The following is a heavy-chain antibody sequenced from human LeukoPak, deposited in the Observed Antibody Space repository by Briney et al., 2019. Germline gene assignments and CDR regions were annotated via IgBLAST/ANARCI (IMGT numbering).Heavy chain of an antibody. CDR3: ARGGGSGSSGHHDY. CDR2: IYTSGST. V-gene: IGHV4-4*07. Sequence: SETLSLTCTVSGGSISSYYWSWIRQPAGKGLEWIGRIYTSGSTYYNPSLKSRVTISVDTSKNQFSLKLSSVTAADAAVYYCARGGGSGSSGHHDYWGQGTLVTVSS. CDR1: GGSISSYY. D-gene: IGHD3-10*01. J-gene: IGHJ4*02.